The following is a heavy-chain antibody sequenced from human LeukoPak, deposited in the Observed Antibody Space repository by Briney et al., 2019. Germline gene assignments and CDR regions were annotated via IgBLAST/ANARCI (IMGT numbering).Heavy chain of an antibody. CDR2: IKPDGSKE. CDR3: VRVGFSDEGFDH. V-gene: IGHV3-7*01. Sequence: PGGSLRLSCAGSGFTFSRYWMTWVRQAPGKGLEWMANIKPDGSKENYVDSAKGRFTISRDNAKESLFLQMNSLRDEDTAVYYCVRVGFSDEGFDHWGQGTLVTVSS. J-gene: IGHJ4*02. CDR1: GFTFSRYW. D-gene: IGHD2-21*01.